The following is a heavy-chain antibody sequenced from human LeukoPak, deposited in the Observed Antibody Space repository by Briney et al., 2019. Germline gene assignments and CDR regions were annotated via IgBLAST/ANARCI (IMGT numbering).Heavy chain of an antibody. D-gene: IGHD6-13*01. CDR3: AKDGQQLVPGGRGFDY. CDR2: IRYDGSNK. Sequence: GGSLRLPCAASGFTFSSYGMHWVRQAPGKGLEWVAFIRYDGSNKYYADSVKGRFTISRDNSKNTLYLQMNSLRAEDTAVYYCAKDGQQLVPGGRGFDYWGQGTLVTVSS. J-gene: IGHJ4*02. CDR1: GFTFSSYG. V-gene: IGHV3-30*02.